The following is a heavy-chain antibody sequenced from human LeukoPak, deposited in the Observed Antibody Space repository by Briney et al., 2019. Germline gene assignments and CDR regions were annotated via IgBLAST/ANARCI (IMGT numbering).Heavy chain of an antibody. CDR3: ARQTTGPIDY. V-gene: IGHV4-39*01. CDR2: TYYSGST. J-gene: IGHJ4*02. Sequence: PSETLSLTCTVSGGSISSSSYYWGWIRQPPGKGREWIGSTYYSGSTYYNPSLKSRVTISVDTSKNQFSLKLSSVTAADTAVYYCARQTTGPIDYWGQGTLVTVSS. D-gene: IGHD1/OR15-1a*01. CDR1: GGSISSSSYY.